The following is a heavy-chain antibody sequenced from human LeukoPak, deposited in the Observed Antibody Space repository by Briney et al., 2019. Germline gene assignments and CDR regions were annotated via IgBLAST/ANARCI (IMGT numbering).Heavy chain of an antibody. V-gene: IGHV1-2*02. CDR3: STEDKYCTTPNCGAY. J-gene: IGHJ4*02. CDR2: IIPHSGGT. Sequence: GASVKVSCKASGYTLTDYCIHWVRQAPGQDLEWMGFIIPHSGGTTYEQRFQGRVTMTRDMSIGTSYMELSSLRSDDTAVYYCSTEDKYCTTPNCGAYWGQGTLVTVSS. CDR1: GYTLTDYC. D-gene: IGHD2-8*01.